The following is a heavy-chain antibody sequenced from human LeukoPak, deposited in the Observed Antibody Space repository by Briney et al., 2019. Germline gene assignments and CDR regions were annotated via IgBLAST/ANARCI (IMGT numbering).Heavy chain of an antibody. V-gene: IGHV3-30-3*01. Sequence: GGSLRLSCVVSGFNFGVFSMNWVRQAPGRGLAWVAVISYDGSNKYYADSVKGRFTISRDNSKNTLYLQMNSLRAEDTAVYYCARDSVLLWFGELDYWGQGTLVTVSS. J-gene: IGHJ4*02. CDR2: ISYDGSNK. CDR3: ARDSVLLWFGELDY. CDR1: GFNFGVFS. D-gene: IGHD3-10*01.